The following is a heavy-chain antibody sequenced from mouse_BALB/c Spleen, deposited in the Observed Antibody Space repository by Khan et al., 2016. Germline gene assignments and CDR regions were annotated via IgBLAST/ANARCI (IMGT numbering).Heavy chain of an antibody. CDR1: GYTFSNYW. CDR2: ILPGSGNS. Sequence: QVRLQQSGAELMKPGASVKISCKATGYTFSNYWIEWVKQRPGHGLEWIGDILPGSGNSNSNENFKGQATFTADTSSNTAYMQLSSLTSEDSAVSSCARAWYSMDYWGQGASVTVSS. V-gene: IGHV1-9*01. J-gene: IGHJ4*01. CDR3: ARAWYSMDY.